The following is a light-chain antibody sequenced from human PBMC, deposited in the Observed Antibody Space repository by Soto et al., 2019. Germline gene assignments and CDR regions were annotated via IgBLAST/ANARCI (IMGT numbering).Light chain of an antibody. CDR3: QQYGSPPVT. Sequence: EIVLTQSPGTLSLSPGERATLSCRASQSVTSNYLVWYQHKPGQAPRLLIYGASSRATGIPDRFSGSGSGTDFTLTISRLEPEDFAVYWCQQYGSPPVTFGQGTKLEIK. J-gene: IGKJ2*01. V-gene: IGKV3-20*01. CDR2: GAS. CDR1: QSVTSNY.